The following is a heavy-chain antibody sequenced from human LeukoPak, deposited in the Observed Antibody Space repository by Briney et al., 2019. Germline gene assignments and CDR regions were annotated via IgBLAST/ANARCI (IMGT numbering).Heavy chain of an antibody. J-gene: IGHJ4*02. D-gene: IGHD3-10*01. CDR3: ANMEGALDY. CDR2: IRGSGGST. CDR1: GFTFSSYA. Sequence: PGGSLRLSCAASGFTFSSYAMSWVREAPGKGLEWVSAIRGSGGSTYYADSVKGRFTISRDNSKNTLYLQMNSLRAEDTAVYYCANMEGALDYWGQGTLVTVSS. V-gene: IGHV3-23*01.